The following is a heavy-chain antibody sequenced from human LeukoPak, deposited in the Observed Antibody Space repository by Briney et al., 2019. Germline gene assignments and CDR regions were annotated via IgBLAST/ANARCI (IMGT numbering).Heavy chain of an antibody. J-gene: IGHJ6*03. Sequence: PGGSLRLSCAASGFTFSSYWMSWVRQAPGKGLEWVANIKQDGSEKYYVDSVKGRFTISRDNAKNSLYLQMNSLRAEDTAVYYCAREGGSSWYGEPYYYYYYMDVWGKGTTVTVSS. CDR2: IKQDGSEK. V-gene: IGHV3-7*01. CDR1: GFTFSSYW. CDR3: AREGGSSWYGEPYYYYYYMDV. D-gene: IGHD6-13*01.